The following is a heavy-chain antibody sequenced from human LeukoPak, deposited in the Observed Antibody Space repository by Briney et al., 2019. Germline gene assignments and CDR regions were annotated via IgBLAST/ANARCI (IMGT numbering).Heavy chain of an antibody. J-gene: IGHJ4*02. Sequence: SETLSLTCTVSGGSISSSSYYWGWIRQPPGKGLEWIGSIYYSGSTYYNPSLKSRVTMSVDTSKNQFSLKLSSVTAADTAVYYCARLPGGYDYVWGSYRAGAFDYWGQGTLVTVSS. CDR2: IYYSGST. V-gene: IGHV4-39*07. D-gene: IGHD3-16*02. CDR3: ARLPGGYDYVWGSYRAGAFDY. CDR1: GGSISSSSYY.